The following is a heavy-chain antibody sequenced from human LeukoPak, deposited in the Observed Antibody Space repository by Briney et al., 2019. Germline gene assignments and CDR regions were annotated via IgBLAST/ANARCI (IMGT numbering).Heavy chain of an antibody. CDR1: GFTFSTYA. V-gene: IGHV3-23*01. CDR3: AKDIHGDYGGLDY. Sequence: PGGSLRLSCAASGFTFSTYAMNWVRQAPGKGLEWVSTIINSGRTTSYADYVKGRFTISRDNSKNTVYLQMSSLTAEDTAVYYCAKDIHGDYGGLDYWGQGTLVTVSS. CDR2: IINSGRTT. D-gene: IGHD4-17*01. J-gene: IGHJ4*02.